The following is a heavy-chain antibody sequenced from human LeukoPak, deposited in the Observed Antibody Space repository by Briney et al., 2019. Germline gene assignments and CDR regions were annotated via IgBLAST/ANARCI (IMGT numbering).Heavy chain of an antibody. CDR2: IKSKTDGGTT. D-gene: IGHD3-3*01. CDR3: TTVKSILRFLEWLPYMDL. CDR1: GFTFSNAW. Sequence: GGSLTPACAASGFTFSNAWMSWVRQAPGKGLEWVGRIKSKTDGGTTDYGVPVKGRFTISRDDSKNTLDLQMNSLKTEDTAVYYCTTVKSILRFLEWLPYMDLWGKGT. V-gene: IGHV3-15*01. J-gene: IGHJ6*03.